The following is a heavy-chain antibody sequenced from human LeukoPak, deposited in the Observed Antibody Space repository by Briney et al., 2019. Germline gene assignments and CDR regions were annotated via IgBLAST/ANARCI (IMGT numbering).Heavy chain of an antibody. J-gene: IGHJ5*02. V-gene: IGHV4-39*07. D-gene: IGHD6-13*01. CDR3: ARGAKGYSSRGSGWFDP. Sequence: SETLSLTCTVSGGSISSSSYYWGWIRQPPGKGLEWIGSIYYSGSTYYNPSLKSRVTISVDTPKNQFSLKLSSVTAADTAVYYCARGAKGYSSRGSGWFDPWGQGTLVTVSS. CDR2: IYYSGST. CDR1: GGSISSSSYY.